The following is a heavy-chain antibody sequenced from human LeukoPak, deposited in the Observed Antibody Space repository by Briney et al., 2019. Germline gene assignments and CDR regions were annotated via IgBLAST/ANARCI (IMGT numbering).Heavy chain of an antibody. Sequence: GGSLRLSCAVSGFTFSTYSMNWVRQAPGKGLEWVSHITSSSSAIYYADSVKGRFSISRDNAKNSLYLQMNSLRAEDTAVYYCARHLYSSSPDWGQGTLVTVSS. CDR1: GFTFSTYS. D-gene: IGHD6-6*01. CDR3: ARHLYSSSPD. CDR2: ITSSSSAI. V-gene: IGHV3-48*01. J-gene: IGHJ4*02.